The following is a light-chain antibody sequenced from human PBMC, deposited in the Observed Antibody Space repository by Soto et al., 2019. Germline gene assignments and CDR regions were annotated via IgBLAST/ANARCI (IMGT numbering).Light chain of an antibody. CDR3: QQRSNWLYT. CDR1: QSVSSY. Sequence: EIVLTQSPATLSLSPGERATLSCRASQSVSSYLAWYQQNPGQAPRLLIYDASNRATGIPARFSGSGSGTDCTLTISSLEPEDVAVYYCQQRSNWLYTCGQGTKLEIK. V-gene: IGKV3-11*01. J-gene: IGKJ2*01. CDR2: DAS.